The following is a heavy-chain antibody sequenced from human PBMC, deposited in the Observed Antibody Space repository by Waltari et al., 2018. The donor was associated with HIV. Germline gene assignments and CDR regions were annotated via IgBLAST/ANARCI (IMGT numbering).Heavy chain of an antibody. Sequence: QVQLVESGGGVVQPGRSLRLSCTASGFTFSSYAMHWVRQAPGKGLEWVAVISYDGSNKYYTDSVKGRFTISRDNSKNTLYLQMNSLRAEDTAVYYCARDHAAMVMNYYYGMDVWGQGTTVTVSS. CDR2: ISYDGSNK. J-gene: IGHJ6*02. CDR3: ARDHAAMVMNYYYGMDV. D-gene: IGHD5-18*01. CDR1: GFTFSSYA. V-gene: IGHV3-30*10.